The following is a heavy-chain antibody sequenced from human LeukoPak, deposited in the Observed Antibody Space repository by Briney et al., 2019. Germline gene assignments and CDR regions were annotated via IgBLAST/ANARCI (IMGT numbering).Heavy chain of an antibody. V-gene: IGHV4-59*01. Sequence: SETLSLTCTVSGGSISSYYWSWIRQPPGKGLEWIGYIYYSGSTNYNPSLKSRVTISVDTSKNQFSLKLSSVTAADTAVYYCARDTTRYGMDVWGQGTTVAVSS. CDR1: GGSISSYY. CDR3: ARDTTRYGMDV. D-gene: IGHD1-1*01. J-gene: IGHJ6*02. CDR2: IYYSGST.